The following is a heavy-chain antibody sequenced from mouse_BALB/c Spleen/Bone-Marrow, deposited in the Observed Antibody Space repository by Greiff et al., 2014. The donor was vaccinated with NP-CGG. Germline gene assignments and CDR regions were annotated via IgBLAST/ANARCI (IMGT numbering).Heavy chain of an antibody. CDR2: IYYSGTT. V-gene: IGHV3-5*02. J-gene: IGHJ4*01. CDR1: GISITTGNYR. Sequence: DVKLVESGPGLVKPSQTVSLTCTVTGISITTGNYRWSWIRQFPGNKLEWIGFIYYSGTTTYNPSLTSRTTITRDTSKNQFFLEMNSLTAEDTATYYCARAYYRYAMDYWGQGTSVTVSS. CDR3: ARAYYRYAMDY. D-gene: IGHD2-14*01.